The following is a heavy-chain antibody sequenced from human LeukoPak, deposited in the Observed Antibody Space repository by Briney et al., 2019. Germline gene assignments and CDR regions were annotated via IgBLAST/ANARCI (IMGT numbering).Heavy chain of an antibody. J-gene: IGHJ3*02. Sequence: GSLRLSCAASGFTFSDFYMSWIRQAPGEGLEWVSYIDSSGSTIWYADSVRGRFTISRDNARNSLYLQMNGPRAEDTAVYYCALLGNGAFDIWGQGTMVTVSS. V-gene: IGHV3-11*04. CDR3: ALLGNGAFDI. D-gene: IGHD7-27*01. CDR1: GFTFSDFY. CDR2: IDSSGSTI.